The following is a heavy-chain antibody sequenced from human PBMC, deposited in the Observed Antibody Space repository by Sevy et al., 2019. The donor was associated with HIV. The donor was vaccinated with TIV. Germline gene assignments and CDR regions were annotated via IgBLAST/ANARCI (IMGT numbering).Heavy chain of an antibody. Sequence: GGSLRLSCAASGFIFNSYGMSWVRQAPGKGLEWVSAISGSGGSTYYADSVKGRFTISRDNSRKMLYLEMNSLRAEETAVYYCRGVGLTTAFDYWGRGTLVTVSS. CDR1: GFIFNSYG. J-gene: IGHJ4*02. V-gene: IGHV3-23*01. D-gene: IGHD1-26*01. CDR3: RGVGLTTAFDY. CDR2: ISGSGGST.